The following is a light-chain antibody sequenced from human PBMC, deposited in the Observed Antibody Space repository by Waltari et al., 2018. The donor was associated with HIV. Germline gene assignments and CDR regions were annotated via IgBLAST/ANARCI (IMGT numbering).Light chain of an antibody. V-gene: IGKV1-33*01. J-gene: IGKJ2*01. CDR1: QDITNA. CDR3: EHDESLPDD. Sequence: DIQMTQSPSSLSASVGDRVPITCQASQDITNALNWYQHNPRKATELLIYDASNLETGVPSRCSGSGSGTDYTFTISSVQREDIATYDCEHDESLPDDFGRGTKVEIK. CDR2: DAS.